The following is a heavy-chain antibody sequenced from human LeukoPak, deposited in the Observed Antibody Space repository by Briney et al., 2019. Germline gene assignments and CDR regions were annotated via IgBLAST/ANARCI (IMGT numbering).Heavy chain of an antibody. CDR2: IYYSGST. J-gene: IGHJ4*02. CDR3: SIWVAAAVFDY. V-gene: IGHV4-39*01. Sequence: KPSETLSLTCTVSGGSISSSSYYWGWIRQPPGKGLEWIGSIYYSGSTYYNPSLKSRVTISVDTSKNQFSLKLSSVTAADTAVYYCSIWVAAAVFDYWGQGTLVTVSS. D-gene: IGHD6-13*01. CDR1: GGSISSSSYY.